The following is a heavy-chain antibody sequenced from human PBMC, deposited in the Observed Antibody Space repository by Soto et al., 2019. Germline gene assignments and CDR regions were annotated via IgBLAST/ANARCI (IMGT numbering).Heavy chain of an antibody. CDR2: IYHGGST. D-gene: IGHD2-15*01. V-gene: IGHV4-4*02. CDR1: GVSINSANW. J-gene: IGHJ3*02. CDR3: ARYCGGGSCYLGAFDI. Sequence: SETLSLTCTVSGVSINSANWWTWVRQSPGKGLEWIGEIYHGGSTNFNPSLKSRVTISVDNSKNQFYLELTSVTAADTAVYYCARYCGGGSCYLGAFDIWGQGTMVTVSS.